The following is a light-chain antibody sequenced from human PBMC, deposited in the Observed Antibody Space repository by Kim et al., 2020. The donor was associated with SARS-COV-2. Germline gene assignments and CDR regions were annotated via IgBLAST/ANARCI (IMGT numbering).Light chain of an antibody. Sequence: QSALTQTASVSGSPGQSITISCTGTSSDVGHYNSVSWYQQHPGKAPKLMIYDVTKRPSGVSIRFSGSKSGNTASLTISGLQAEDEADYYCNSYTSSTSDVFGTGTQVTVL. V-gene: IGLV2-14*01. J-gene: IGLJ1*01. CDR1: SSDVGHYNS. CDR2: DVT. CDR3: NSYTSSTSDV.